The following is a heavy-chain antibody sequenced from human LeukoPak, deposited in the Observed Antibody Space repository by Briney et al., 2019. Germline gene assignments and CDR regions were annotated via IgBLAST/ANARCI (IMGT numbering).Heavy chain of an antibody. Sequence: ASVKVSCKASGYTFTGYYMHWVRQAPGQGLEWMGWINPNSGGTNYAQRLQGRVTMTEDTSTDTAYMELSSLRSEDTAVYYCATATVYYDFWSGYYYGYGMDVWGQGTTVTVSS. CDR2: INPNSGGT. CDR3: ATATVYYDFWSGYYYGYGMDV. CDR1: GYTFTGYY. D-gene: IGHD3-3*01. J-gene: IGHJ6*02. V-gene: IGHV1-2*02.